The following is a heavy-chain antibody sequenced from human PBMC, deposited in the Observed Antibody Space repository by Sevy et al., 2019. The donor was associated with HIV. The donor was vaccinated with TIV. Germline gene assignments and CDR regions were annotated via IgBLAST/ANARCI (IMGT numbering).Heavy chain of an antibody. CDR3: VHAVRAAAGLIDF. J-gene: IGHJ4*02. CDR2: VYWNDEK. CDR1: GLSLTTGGVG. D-gene: IGHD6-13*01. Sequence: SGPTLVKPTQTLTLTCSFSGLSLTTGGVGVGWIRQPPGEALEWLALVYWNDEKHYSPSLKTRLTITTDTAKNQVVLTMTNMDPVDTATYFCVHAVRAAAGLIDFWGQGTVVTVSS. V-gene: IGHV2-5*01.